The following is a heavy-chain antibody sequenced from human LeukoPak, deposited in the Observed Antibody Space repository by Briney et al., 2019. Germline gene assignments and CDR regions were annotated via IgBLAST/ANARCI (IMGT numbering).Heavy chain of an antibody. V-gene: IGHV3-23*01. CDR1: GFTFSSYA. Sequence: GGSLRLSCAASGFTFSSYAMSWVRQAPGKGLEWVSAISGSGGSTYYADSVKGRFTISRDNSKNTLYLQMNSLRAEDTAVYYCANTPGFAMVLDYWGQGTLVTVSS. D-gene: IGHD5-18*01. CDR3: ANTPGFAMVLDY. CDR2: ISGSGGST. J-gene: IGHJ4*02.